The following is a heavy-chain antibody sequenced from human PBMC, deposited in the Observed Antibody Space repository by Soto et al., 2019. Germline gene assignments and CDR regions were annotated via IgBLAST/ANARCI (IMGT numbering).Heavy chain of an antibody. D-gene: IGHD5-18*01. J-gene: IGHJ6*02. CDR2: IIPIFGTA. CDR1: GGTFSSDA. V-gene: IGHV1-69*12. Sequence: QVQLVQSGAEVKKPGSSVKVSCKASGGTFSSDAISWVRQAPGQGLEWMGGIIPIFGTANYAQKFQGGVTITADESTGTAYRELSSLRSEDTAVYYCARAGVDTAIALHYYGMDVWGQGTTVTVSS. CDR3: ARAGVDTAIALHYYGMDV.